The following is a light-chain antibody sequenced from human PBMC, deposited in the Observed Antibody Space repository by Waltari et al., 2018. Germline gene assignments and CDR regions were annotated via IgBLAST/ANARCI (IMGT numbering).Light chain of an antibody. CDR2: AAY. J-gene: IGKJ3*01. CDR3: QQVHSSPFT. Sequence: DIQLTQSPSFLSASIGDRVTITCRASQGITRYLAWYQQKPGRAPNLLIYAAYALEDGVPSRFSGSGSGTEFTLTISSLQPEDFATYYCQQVHSSPFTFGPGTKVDIK. V-gene: IGKV1-9*01. CDR1: QGITRY.